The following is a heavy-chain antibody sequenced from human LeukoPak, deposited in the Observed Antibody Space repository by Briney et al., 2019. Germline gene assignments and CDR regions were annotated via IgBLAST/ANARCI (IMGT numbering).Heavy chain of an antibody. D-gene: IGHD3-22*01. V-gene: IGHV3-21*01. J-gene: IGHJ5*02. CDR3: ARASNYYDSSGYYDWFDP. CDR2: ISSSSSYI. Sequence: PGRSLRLSCAASGFTFSSYAMSWVRQAPGKGLEWVSSISSSSSYIYYADSVKGRFTISRDNAKNSLYLQMNSLRAEDTAVYYCARASNYYDSSGYYDWFDPWGQGTLVTVSS. CDR1: GFTFSSYA.